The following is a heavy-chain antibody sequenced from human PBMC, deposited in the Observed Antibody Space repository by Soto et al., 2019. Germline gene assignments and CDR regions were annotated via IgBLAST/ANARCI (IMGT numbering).Heavy chain of an antibody. CDR1: GYTFITYA. CDR3: ARGIIVGGWYPYYFDY. Sequence: ASLKVSCKASGYTFITYAMHWVRQAPGQRLEWMGWINAGNGNTKYSQKFQGRVSITRDTSASTAYMELSSLRSEDTAVYYCARGIIVGGWYPYYFDYLGQGTLVTVSS. D-gene: IGHD6-19*01. V-gene: IGHV1-3*01. CDR2: INAGNGNT. J-gene: IGHJ4*02.